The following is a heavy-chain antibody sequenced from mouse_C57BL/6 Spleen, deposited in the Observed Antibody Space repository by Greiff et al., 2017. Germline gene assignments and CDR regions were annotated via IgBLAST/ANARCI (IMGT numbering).Heavy chain of an antibody. D-gene: IGHD1-1*01. V-gene: IGHV1-54*01. J-gene: IGHJ1*03. Sequence: QVQLQQSGAELVRPGPSVQVSCKASGYAFTNYLFEWLKQRPGQGLAWIGVINPGRGGTNYTEKFKGKATLTADKSSSTSYMQLSSRTSEEYAVDYCAREGLDYGSSYGFDDWGKGTTLTVSS. CDR3: AREGLDYGSSYGFDD. CDR2: INPGRGGT. CDR1: GYAFTNYL.